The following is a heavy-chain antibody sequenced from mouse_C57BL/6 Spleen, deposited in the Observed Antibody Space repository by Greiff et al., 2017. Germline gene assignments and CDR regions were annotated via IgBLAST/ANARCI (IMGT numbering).Heavy chain of an antibody. CDR1: GYTFTSYW. V-gene: IGHV1-59*01. CDR2: IDPSDSYT. Sequence: QVHVKQPGAELVRPGTSVKLSCKASGYTFTSYWMHWVKQRPGQGLEWIGVIDPSDSYTNYNQKFKGKATLTVDTSSSTAYMQLSSLTSEDSAVYYCARRGNGYAMDYWGQGTSVTVSS. J-gene: IGHJ4*01. D-gene: IGHD2-1*01. CDR3: ARRGNGYAMDY.